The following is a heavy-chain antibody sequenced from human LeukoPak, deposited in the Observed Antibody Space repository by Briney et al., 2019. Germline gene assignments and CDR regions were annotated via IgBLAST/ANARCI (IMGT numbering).Heavy chain of an antibody. J-gene: IGHJ5*02. D-gene: IGHD4-23*01. CDR3: ARDYGGNSGWFDP. V-gene: IGHV1-8*01. Sequence: ASVKVSCKASGYTLTNYDINWVRPAAGQGLEWMGWMKPISGETGYAQKLQGRATMTRDTSINTAYMELRSLTSENTAVYYCARDYGGNSGWFDPWGQGTLVTVSS. CDR1: GYTLTNYD. CDR2: MKPISGET.